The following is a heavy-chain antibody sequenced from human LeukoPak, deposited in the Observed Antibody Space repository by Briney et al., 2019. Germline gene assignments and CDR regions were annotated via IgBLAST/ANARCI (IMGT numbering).Heavy chain of an antibody. CDR1: GFTFSSYS. CDR3: ARGIAVADPFDY. V-gene: IGHV3-21*01. Sequence: KPGGSLRLSCAASGFTFSSYSVNWVRQAPGKGLEWVSSISSSSSYIYYADSVKGRFTISRDNAKNSLYLQMNSLRAEDTAVYYCARGIAVADPFDYWGQGTLVTVSS. CDR2: ISSSSSYI. J-gene: IGHJ4*02. D-gene: IGHD6-19*01.